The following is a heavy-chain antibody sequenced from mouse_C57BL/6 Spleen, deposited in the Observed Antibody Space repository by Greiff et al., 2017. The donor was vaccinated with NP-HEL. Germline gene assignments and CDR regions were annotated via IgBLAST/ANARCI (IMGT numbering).Heavy chain of an antibody. Sequence: EVMLVESGGGLVQPGGSLKLSCAASGFTFSDYYMYWVRQTPEKRLEWVAYISTGGGSTYYPDTVKGRFTISRDNAKNTLYLQMSRLKSEDTAMYYCARSYGSSSWFAYWGQGTLVTVSA. CDR3: ARSYGSSSWFAY. D-gene: IGHD1-1*01. V-gene: IGHV5-12*01. CDR1: GFTFSDYY. J-gene: IGHJ3*01. CDR2: ISTGGGST.